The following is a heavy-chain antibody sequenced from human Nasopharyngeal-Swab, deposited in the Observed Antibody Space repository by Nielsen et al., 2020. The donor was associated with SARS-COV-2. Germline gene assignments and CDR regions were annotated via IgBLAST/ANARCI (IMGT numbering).Heavy chain of an antibody. CDR1: GFIFSDYY. CDR3: ARGDDTTDYYEPFDS. Sequence: GGSLRLSCTASGFIFSDYYMTWIRQVPGQGLEWVSFISRGGESIYYADSVKGRFTISRDNAKNSVYLQMNSLRAEDSAVYYCARGDDTTDYYEPFDSWGQGTLVTVSS. D-gene: IGHD3-22*01. J-gene: IGHJ4*02. CDR2: ISRGGESI. V-gene: IGHV3-11*04.